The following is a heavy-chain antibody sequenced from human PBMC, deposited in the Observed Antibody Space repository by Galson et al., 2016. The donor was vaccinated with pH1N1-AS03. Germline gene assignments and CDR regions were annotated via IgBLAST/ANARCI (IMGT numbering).Heavy chain of an antibody. D-gene: IGHD1-26*01. V-gene: IGHV3-21*01. CDR2: IGTSSTYI. CDR1: GFIFSAYP. Sequence: SLRLSCAASGFIFSAYPMNWVRQAPGRGLEWVSFIGTSSTYIYYADSVKGRFTSSRDNMKKSLSLQLNSLRAEDTGIYYCARDRGWSYGGLDLWGQGTLVTVSS. J-gene: IGHJ5*02. CDR3: ARDRGWSYGGLDL.